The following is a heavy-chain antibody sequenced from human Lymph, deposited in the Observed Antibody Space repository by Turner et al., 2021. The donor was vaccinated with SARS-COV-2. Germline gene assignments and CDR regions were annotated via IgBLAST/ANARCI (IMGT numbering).Heavy chain of an antibody. CDR2: IWYDGSNK. D-gene: IGHD2-8*01. CDR1: GFLFSSYG. CDR3: ARDYLGYCTNGVCYPLGY. Sequence: QVQLVESGGGVVQPGRPLRLSCVASGFLFSSYGMHWVRQAPGKGLEGVAVIWYDGSNKYYADSVKGRFTISRDNSKNTLYLKMNSLRAEDTAVYYCARDYLGYCTNGVCYPLGYWGQGTLVTVSS. V-gene: IGHV3-33*01. J-gene: IGHJ4*02.